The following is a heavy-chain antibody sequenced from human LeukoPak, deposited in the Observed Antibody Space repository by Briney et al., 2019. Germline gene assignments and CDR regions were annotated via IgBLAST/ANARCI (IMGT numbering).Heavy chain of an antibody. D-gene: IGHD5-12*01. CDR1: GFTFSSYD. J-gene: IGHJ6*02. V-gene: IGHV3-13*01. CDR3: ARDGSYYGMDV. Sequence: PGGFLRLSCAASGFTFSSYDMHWVRQATGKGLEWVSALGTAGDTYYPGSVKGRFTISRENAKNSLHLQMNSLRAGDTAVYYCARDGSYYGMDVWGQGTTVTVSS. CDR2: LGTAGDT.